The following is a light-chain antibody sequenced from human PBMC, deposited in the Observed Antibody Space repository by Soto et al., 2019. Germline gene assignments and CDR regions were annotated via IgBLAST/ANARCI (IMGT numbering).Light chain of an antibody. CDR3: QQYGSSPLT. Sequence: EIVLKQSPGTLSLSPGERATLSCSASQSVSSSFLAWYQQKPGQAPRLLIYGASSRATGIPDRFSCSGSGTDFTLTISRLEPEDVAVYYCQQYGSSPLTFGGGTKVELK. J-gene: IGKJ4*01. CDR2: GAS. CDR1: QSVSSSF. V-gene: IGKV3-20*01.